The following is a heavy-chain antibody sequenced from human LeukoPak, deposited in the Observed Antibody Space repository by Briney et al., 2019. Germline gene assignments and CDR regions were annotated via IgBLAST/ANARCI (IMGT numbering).Heavy chain of an antibody. CDR1: GFTFSDYY. Sequence: GGSLRLSCAASGFTFSDYYMSWIRQAPGKGLEWVSYISSSGSTIYYADSVKGRFTISRDNAMKLRYLQMNSVRAEDTAVYYCARDSNYDFWSGPQDGKPHNWFDPWGQGTLVTVSS. J-gene: IGHJ5*02. CDR2: ISSSGSTI. D-gene: IGHD3-3*01. V-gene: IGHV3-11*04. CDR3: ARDSNYDFWSGPQDGKPHNWFDP.